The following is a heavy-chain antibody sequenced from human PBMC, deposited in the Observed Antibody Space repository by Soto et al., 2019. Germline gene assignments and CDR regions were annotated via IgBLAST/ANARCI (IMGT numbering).Heavy chain of an antibody. D-gene: IGHD2-15*01. CDR2: IDPSESYT. CDR1: GYSFTSYW. J-gene: IGHJ4*02. V-gene: IGHV5-10-1*01. Sequence: VESLKISCKGSGYSFTSYWISWVRQMPGKGLEWRGRIDPSESYTNYSPSFQGHVTISADKSISTAYLQWSSLKASDNAMYYCARPGYCSGGSCYFILWGQGTLVTVPQ. CDR3: ARPGYCSGGSCYFIL.